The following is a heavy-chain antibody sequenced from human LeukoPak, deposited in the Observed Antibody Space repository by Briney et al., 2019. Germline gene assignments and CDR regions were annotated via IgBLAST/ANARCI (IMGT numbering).Heavy chain of an antibody. CDR1: GYTFTSYY. J-gene: IGHJ4*02. CDR3: ARDQEGFDY. CDR2: IYPRDGST. V-gene: IGHV1-46*01. Sequence: ASVKVSCKASGYTFTSYYIHWVRQAPGQGLEWMGMIYPRDGSTSYAQKFQGRVTVTRDTSTSTVHMELSGLRSEDTAVYYCARDQEGFDYWGQGTQVTVSS.